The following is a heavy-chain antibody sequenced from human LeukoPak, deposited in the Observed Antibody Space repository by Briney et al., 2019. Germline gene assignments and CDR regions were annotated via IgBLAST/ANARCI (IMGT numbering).Heavy chain of an antibody. CDR1: GITLSNYG. Sequence: QTGGSLRLSCAVSGITLSNYGMSWVRQAPGKGLEWVSGISGSGGNTYYADSVKGRFTISRDNSKNTLYLQMNSLRAEDTAVYFCANRGFVIRVILAGFQKEAYYFDSWGQGALVTVSS. CDR2: ISGSGGNT. V-gene: IGHV3-23*01. D-gene: IGHD3-22*01. CDR3: ANRGFVIRVILAGFQKEAYYFDS. J-gene: IGHJ4*02.